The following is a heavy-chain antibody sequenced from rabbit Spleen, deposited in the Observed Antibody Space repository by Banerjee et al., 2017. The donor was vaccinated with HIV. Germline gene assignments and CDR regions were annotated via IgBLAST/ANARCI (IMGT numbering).Heavy chain of an antibody. CDR1: GVSFSISSY. J-gene: IGHJ6*01. Sequence: QEQLVESGGGLVKPGASLTLTCTASGVSFSISSYMCWVRQAPGKGLEWIACIDAGSSGFTYFATWAKGRFTISKISSTTVTLQMTRLTAADTATYFCARDTSSSFSSYGMDLWGPGTLVTVS. CDR2: IDAGSSGFT. V-gene: IGHV1S45*01. D-gene: IGHD1-1*01. CDR3: ARDTSSSFSSYGMDL.